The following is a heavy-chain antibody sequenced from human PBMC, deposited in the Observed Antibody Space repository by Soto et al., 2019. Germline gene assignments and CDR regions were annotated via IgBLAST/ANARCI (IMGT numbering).Heavy chain of an antibody. CDR2: ISSSSSYI. J-gene: IGHJ4*02. Sequence: EVQLVESGGGLVKPGGSLRLSCAASGFTFSSYSMNWVRQAPGKGLEWVSFISSSSSYIYYADSVKGRFTISRDNAENSLYLQMNSLRAEDTAVYYCARDSQTLDYWGQGTLVTVSS. CDR3: ARDSQTLDY. CDR1: GFTFSSYS. V-gene: IGHV3-21*01.